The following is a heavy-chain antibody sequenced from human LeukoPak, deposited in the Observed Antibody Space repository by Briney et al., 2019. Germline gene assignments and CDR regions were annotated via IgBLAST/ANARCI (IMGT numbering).Heavy chain of an antibody. D-gene: IGHD3-22*01. CDR3: ARFGRGNGLSGSYYYYYYYMDV. CDR1: GFTFGNFW. V-gene: IGHV3-74*01. J-gene: IGHJ6*03. Sequence: SGGSLRLSCAASGFTFGNFWMHWVRQGPEKGLVWVSGIKADGSTGYADSVKGRFTISRDNAKNSLYLQMNSLRAEDTAVYYCARFGRGNGLSGSYYYYYYYMDVWGKGTTVTVSS. CDR2: IKADGST.